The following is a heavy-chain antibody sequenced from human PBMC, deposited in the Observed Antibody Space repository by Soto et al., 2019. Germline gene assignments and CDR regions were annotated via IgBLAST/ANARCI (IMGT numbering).Heavy chain of an antibody. CDR2: FDPEDGET. J-gene: IGHJ5*02. CDR1: GYTLTELS. CDR3: ATVYVVVEDNWFDP. V-gene: IGHV1-24*01. Sequence: ASVKVSCKVSGYTLTELSMHWVRQAPGKGLEWMGGFDPEDGETIYAQKFQGRVTMTEDTSTDTAYMELSSLRSEDTAVYYCATVYVVVEDNWFDPWGQGTLVTVSS. D-gene: IGHD2-21*01.